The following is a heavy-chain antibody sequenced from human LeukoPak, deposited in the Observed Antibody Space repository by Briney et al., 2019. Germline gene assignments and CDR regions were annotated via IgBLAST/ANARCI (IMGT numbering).Heavy chain of an antibody. J-gene: IGHJ5*02. CDR2: IYYSGST. V-gene: IGHV4-39*07. CDR1: GGSISSSSYY. D-gene: IGHD2-2*01. CDR3: ARDIVVVPPLLLSGGGWFDP. Sequence: SETLSLTCTVSGGSISSSSYYWGWIRQPPGKGLEWIGSIYYSGSTYYNPSLKSRVTISVDTSKNQFSLKLSSVTAADTAVYYCARDIVVVPPLLLSGGGWFDPWGQGTLVTVSS.